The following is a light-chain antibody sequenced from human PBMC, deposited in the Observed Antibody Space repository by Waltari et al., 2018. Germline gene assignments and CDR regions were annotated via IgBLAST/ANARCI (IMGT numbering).Light chain of an antibody. V-gene: IGLV1-47*01. CDR1: NSNIGSNY. Sequence: GSNSNIGSNYVYWYQQLPGTAPKLLIYRSNQRLSGVPDRFSASKSGTSASLAISGLRSEDEADYYCAAWDDSLSAWVFGGGTKLTVL. CDR2: RSN. J-gene: IGLJ3*02. CDR3: AAWDDSLSAWV.